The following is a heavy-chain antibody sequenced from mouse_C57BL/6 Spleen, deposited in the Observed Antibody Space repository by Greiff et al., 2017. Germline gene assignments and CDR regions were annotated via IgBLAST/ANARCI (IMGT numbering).Heavy chain of an antibody. J-gene: IGHJ4*01. V-gene: IGHV1-78*01. CDR1: GYTFTDHT. D-gene: IGHD1-1*01. Sequence: QVQLQQSDAELVKPGASVKISCKVSGYTFTDHTIHWMKQRPEQGLEWIGYIYPRDGSTKYNEKFKGKATLTADKSSSTAYMQLHSLTSEDSAVYFCATTVVAPDYAMDYWGQGTSVTVSS. CDR2: IYPRDGST. CDR3: ATTVVAPDYAMDY.